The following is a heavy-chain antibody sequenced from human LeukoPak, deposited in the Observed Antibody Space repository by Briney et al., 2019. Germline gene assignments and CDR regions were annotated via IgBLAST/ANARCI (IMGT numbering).Heavy chain of an antibody. V-gene: IGHV3-21*01. CDR1: GFTFSSYE. CDR3: ARDQYYYDSTEYYDANNFDF. CDR2: ISSGGSYR. D-gene: IGHD3-22*01. Sequence: GGSLRLSCAASGFTFSSYEMNWVRQAPGKGLEWVSAISSGGSYRYYADSVKGRFTISRDDDKKSLYLQMDSLRAEDTAVYYCARDQYYYDSTEYYDANNFDFWGQGTLVTVSS. J-gene: IGHJ4*02.